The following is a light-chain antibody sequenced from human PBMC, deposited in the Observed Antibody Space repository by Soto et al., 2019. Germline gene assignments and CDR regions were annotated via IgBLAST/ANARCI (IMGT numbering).Light chain of an antibody. V-gene: IGLV2-14*01. J-gene: IGLJ1*01. CDR3: SSYTTTNTYV. Sequence: SVLTQPASVSGSPGQSITISCTGTSSDVGGYNYVSWYQHHPGKAPKLMIYEVSNRPSGVSNRFSGSKSGNTASLTISGLQAEDEADYYCSSYTTTNTYVFGTGTKVTVL. CDR1: SSDVGGYNY. CDR2: EVS.